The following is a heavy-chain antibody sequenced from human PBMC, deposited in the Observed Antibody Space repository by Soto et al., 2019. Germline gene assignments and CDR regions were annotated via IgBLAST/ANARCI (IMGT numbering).Heavy chain of an antibody. Sequence: GGSLRLSCAASGFTFDDYTMHWVRQAPGKGLEWVSLISWDGGSTYYADSVKGRFTISRDNSKNSLYLQMNSLRTEDTALYYCAKDFRWIAAAGDYYYGMDVWGQGTTVTVSS. CDR2: ISWDGGST. CDR3: AKDFRWIAAAGDYYYGMDV. D-gene: IGHD6-13*01. V-gene: IGHV3-43*01. J-gene: IGHJ6*02. CDR1: GFTFDDYT.